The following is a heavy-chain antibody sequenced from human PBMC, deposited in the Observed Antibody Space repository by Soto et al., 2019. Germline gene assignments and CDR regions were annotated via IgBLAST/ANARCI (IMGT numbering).Heavy chain of an antibody. V-gene: IGHV4-31*03. CDR2: IYYSGNT. D-gene: IGHD3-22*01. J-gene: IGHJ4*02. Sequence: SETLSLTCTVSGGSISSGGYYWSWIRQHPGKGLEWIGYIYYSGNTYYNPSLKSRVAISEDTSKNQFSLKLSSVTAADTAVYYCARATYYYDSSGYSDRVLDYWGQGTLVTVSS. CDR1: GGSISSGGYY. CDR3: ARATYYYDSSGYSDRVLDY.